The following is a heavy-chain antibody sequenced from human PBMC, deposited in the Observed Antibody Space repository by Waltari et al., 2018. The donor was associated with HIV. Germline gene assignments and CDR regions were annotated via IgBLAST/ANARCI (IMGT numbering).Heavy chain of an antibody. CDR3: AKDLAAVAGILGFDS. CDR2: TSYDGSDK. V-gene: IGHV3-30*18. CDR1: GFTFSSNG. D-gene: IGHD6-19*01. J-gene: IGHJ4*02. Sequence: QVQLVESGGGVVQPGRSLRLSCAASGFTFSSNGMHWVRQAPGKGLEWVAVTSYDGSDKYYADSVKGRFTISRDNSKNTLYLQMNSLRAEDTAVFYCAKDLAAVAGILGFDSWGQGTQVTVSS.